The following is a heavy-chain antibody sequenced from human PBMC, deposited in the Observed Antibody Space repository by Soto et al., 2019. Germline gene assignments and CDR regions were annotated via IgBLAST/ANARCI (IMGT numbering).Heavy chain of an antibody. Sequence: PSETLSLTCTVSGGSVSSGSYYWSWIRQPPGKGLEWIGYIYYSGSTNYNPSLKSRVTISVDTSKNQFALKLSSVTAADTGVYYCASGGGGYFDYWGQGTLVTVSS. J-gene: IGHJ4*02. CDR3: ASGGGGYFDY. CDR1: GGSVSSGSYY. V-gene: IGHV4-61*01. CDR2: IYYSGST. D-gene: IGHD3-16*01.